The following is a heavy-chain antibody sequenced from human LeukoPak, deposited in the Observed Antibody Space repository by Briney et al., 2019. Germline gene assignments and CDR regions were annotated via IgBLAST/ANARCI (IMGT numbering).Heavy chain of an antibody. CDR3: ARLGSAYFAPLDY. V-gene: IGHV4-39*01. J-gene: IGHJ4*02. Sequence: PSETLSLTCTVSGGSINSSTYHWGWIRQPPGKGLEWIGSIYYSGSTYYNPSLKSRVTISLDTSKNQFSLRLTSVTAADTAMFYCARLGSAYFAPLDYWGQGTLVTVSS. CDR2: IYYSGST. D-gene: IGHD3-22*01. CDR1: GGSINSSTYH.